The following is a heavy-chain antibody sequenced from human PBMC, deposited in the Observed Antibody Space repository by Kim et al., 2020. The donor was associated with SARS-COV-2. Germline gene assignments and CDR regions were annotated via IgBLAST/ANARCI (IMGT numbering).Heavy chain of an antibody. V-gene: IGHV3-7*03. D-gene: IGHD3-22*01. CDR3: ARDKDRYDSSGYYSSFDH. CDR1: GFTFSSYC. CDR2: IKQDGSGT. J-gene: IGHJ4*02. Sequence: GGSLRLSCAASGFTFSSYCMSWVRQAPGKGLEWVANIKQDGSGTYYVDSVKGRFTISRDNAKNSLYLQMNSLRAEDTAVYYCARDKDRYDSSGYYSSFDHWGQGTLVTVSS.